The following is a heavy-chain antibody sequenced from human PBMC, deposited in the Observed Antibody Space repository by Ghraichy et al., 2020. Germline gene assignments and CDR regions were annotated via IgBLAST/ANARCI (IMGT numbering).Heavy chain of an antibody. D-gene: IGHD6-19*01. J-gene: IGHJ6*02. Sequence: GESLNISCKGSGYSFTSYWIGWVRQMPGKGLEWMGIIYPGDSDTRYSPSFQGQVTISADKSISTAYLQWSSLKASDTAMYYCARNQGAVARYPGDYYYGMDVWGQGTTVTVSS. CDR1: GYSFTSYW. V-gene: IGHV5-51*01. CDR3: ARNQGAVARYPGDYYYGMDV. CDR2: IYPGDSDT.